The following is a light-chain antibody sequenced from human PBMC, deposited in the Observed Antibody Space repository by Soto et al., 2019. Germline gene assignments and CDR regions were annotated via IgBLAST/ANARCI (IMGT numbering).Light chain of an antibody. CDR2: AAS. Sequence: DIQMTQSPSSLSASVGDRVSITCRASQGISNYLAWYQQKPGKVPEILIYAASTLRSGVPSRCSGGGSGTDFTLTISSLQPGDVATYYCQKYNSAPLTCGGGTKVEIK. V-gene: IGKV1-27*01. CDR3: QKYNSAPLT. J-gene: IGKJ4*01. CDR1: QGISNY.